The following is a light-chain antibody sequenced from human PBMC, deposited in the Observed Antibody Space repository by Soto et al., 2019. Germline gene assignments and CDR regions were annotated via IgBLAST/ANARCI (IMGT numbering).Light chain of an antibody. Sequence: EIGLTQSPGTLSLSPGERATLSCRASQSVSSSYLAWYQQKPGQAPRLLIYGASSRATGIPDRFSGSGSGTDLTITISRLEPEDFAVYYCQQYGSSPPVYTFGQGTKLEIK. CDR3: QQYGSSPPVYT. J-gene: IGKJ2*01. V-gene: IGKV3-20*01. CDR1: QSVSSSY. CDR2: GAS.